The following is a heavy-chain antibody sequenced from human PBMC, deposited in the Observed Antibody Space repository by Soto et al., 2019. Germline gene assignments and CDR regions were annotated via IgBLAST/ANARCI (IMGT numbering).Heavy chain of an antibody. V-gene: IGHV3-30-3*01. CDR2: ISYDGSNK. D-gene: IGHD5-18*01. Sequence: QVQLVESGGGVVQPGRSLRLSCAASGFTFSSYAMHWVRQAPGKGLEWVAVISYDGSNKYYADSVKGRFTISRDNSKNTLYLQMNSLRAEDTAVYYCARDLASGYIFDYWGQGTLVTVSS. J-gene: IGHJ4*02. CDR1: GFTFSSYA. CDR3: ARDLASGYIFDY.